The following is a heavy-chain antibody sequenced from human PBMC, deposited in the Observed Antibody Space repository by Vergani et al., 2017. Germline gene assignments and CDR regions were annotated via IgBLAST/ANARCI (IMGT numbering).Heavy chain of an antibody. J-gene: IGHJ4*02. CDR3: ARGGIAAAGRRGDYFDY. CDR2: IKQDGSEK. Sequence: EVQLVESGGGLVQPGGSLRLSCAASGFTFSSYWMSWVRQAPGKGLEWVANIKQDGSEKYYVDSVKGRFTISRDNAKNSLYLQMNSLRAEDTAVYYCARGGIAAAGRRGDYFDYWGQGTLVTVSS. CDR1: GFTFSSYW. D-gene: IGHD6-13*01. V-gene: IGHV3-7*01.